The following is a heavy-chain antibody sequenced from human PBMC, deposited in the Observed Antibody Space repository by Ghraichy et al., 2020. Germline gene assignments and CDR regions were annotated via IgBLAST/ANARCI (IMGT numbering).Heavy chain of an antibody. V-gene: IGHV4-39*01. D-gene: IGHD2-15*01. J-gene: IGHJ4*02. Sequence: SETLSLTCTVSGGSISSSSYYWGWIRQPPGKGLEWIGSIYYSGSTYYNPSLKSRVTISVDTSKNQFSLKLSSVTAADTAVYYCARIIVVVVAATFNHYFDYWGQGTLVTVSS. CDR1: GGSISSSSYY. CDR2: IYYSGST. CDR3: ARIIVVVVAATFNHYFDY.